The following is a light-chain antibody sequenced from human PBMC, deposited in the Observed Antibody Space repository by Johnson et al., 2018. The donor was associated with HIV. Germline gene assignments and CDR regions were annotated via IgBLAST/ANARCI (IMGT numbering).Light chain of an antibody. CDR1: SSNIGNNY. V-gene: IGLV1-51*02. CDR3: GAWDSSLSAGYV. CDR2: ENN. J-gene: IGLJ1*01. Sequence: SVLTQPPSVSAAPGQKVTISCSGSSSNIGNNYVSWYQQLTGTAPKLLIYENNKRPSGIPDRFSGSKSGTSATLGITGLQTGDEADYYCGAWDSSLSAGYVFGTVTKVTVL.